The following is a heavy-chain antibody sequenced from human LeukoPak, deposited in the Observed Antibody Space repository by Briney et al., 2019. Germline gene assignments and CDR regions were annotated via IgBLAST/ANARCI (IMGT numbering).Heavy chain of an antibody. V-gene: IGHV4-34*01. J-gene: IGHJ4*02. CDR3: ARGVITYYYGSGSYYFDY. CDR2: INHSGST. Sequence: SETLSLTCAVYGGSFSGYYWSWIRQPPGKRLEWIGEINHSGSTNYNPSLKSRVTISVDTSKNQFSLKLSSVTAADTAVYYCARGVITYYYGSGSYYFDYWGQGTLVTVSS. CDR1: GGSFSGYY. D-gene: IGHD3-10*01.